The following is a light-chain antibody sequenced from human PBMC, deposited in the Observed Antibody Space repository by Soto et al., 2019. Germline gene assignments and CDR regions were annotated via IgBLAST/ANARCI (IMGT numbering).Light chain of an antibody. CDR3: GTWDSSLSAGGV. CDR1: SSNIGNNY. J-gene: IGLJ1*01. Sequence: QSVLTQPPSVSAAPGQKVTISCSGSSSNIGNNYVSWYQQLPGTAPKLLIYENNKRPSGIPDRFSGSKSGTSATLGITGLQTGDGADYYCGTWDSSLSAGGVFGTGTKLTVL. CDR2: ENN. V-gene: IGLV1-51*02.